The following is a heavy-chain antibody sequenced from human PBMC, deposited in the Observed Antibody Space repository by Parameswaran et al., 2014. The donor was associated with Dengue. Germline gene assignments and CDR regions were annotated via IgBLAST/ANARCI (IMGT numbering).Heavy chain of an antibody. CDR2: NHSGST. D-gene: IGHD2-15*01. CDR3: ARGKPGDIVVVVAATPFDY. J-gene: IGHJ4*02. V-gene: IGHV4-34*01. Sequence: WIRQPQGRAGVDWGINHSGSTNYNPSLKSRVTISVDTSKNQFSLKLSSVTAADTAVYYCARGKPGDIVVVVAATPFDYWGQGTLVTVSS.